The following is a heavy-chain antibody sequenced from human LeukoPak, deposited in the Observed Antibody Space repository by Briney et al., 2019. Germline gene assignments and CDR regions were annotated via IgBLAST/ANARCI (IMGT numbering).Heavy chain of an antibody. J-gene: IGHJ5*02. CDR2: IYHSGST. V-gene: IGHV4-38-2*02. CDR3: ARVGVDTAMVYYNWFDP. Sequence: SETLSLTCTVSGGSISSYYWGWIRQPPGKGLEWIGSIYHSGSTYYNPSLKSRVTISVDTSKNQFSLKLSSVTAADTAVYYCARVGVDTAMVYYNWFDPWGQGTLVTVSS. D-gene: IGHD5-18*01. CDR1: GGSISSYY.